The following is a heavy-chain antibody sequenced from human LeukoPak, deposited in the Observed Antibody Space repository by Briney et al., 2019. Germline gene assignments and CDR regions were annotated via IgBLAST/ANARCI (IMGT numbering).Heavy chain of an antibody. J-gene: IGHJ6*03. CDR3: AKDAGPYYYYYYMDV. Sequence: GGSLRLSCAASGFTFDDYAMHWVRQAPGKGLKCVSLISWDGGSTYYADSVKGRFTISRDNSKNSLYLQMNSLRAEDTALYYCAKDAGPYYYYYYMDVWGKGTTFTVSS. CDR1: GFTFDDYA. CDR2: ISWDGGST. V-gene: IGHV3-43D*03.